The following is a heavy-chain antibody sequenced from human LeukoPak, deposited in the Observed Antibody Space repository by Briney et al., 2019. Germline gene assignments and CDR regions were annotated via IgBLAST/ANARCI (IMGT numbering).Heavy chain of an antibody. CDR3: AKSRIVAAAGTGFDY. V-gene: IGHV3-23*01. CDR2: ISGSGGST. D-gene: IGHD6-13*01. CDR1: GFTFSSYA. J-gene: IGHJ4*02. Sequence: GGSLRLSCAASGFTFSSYAMSWVRQAPGKGLEWVSAISGSGGSTYYADSVKGRFTISRDNSKNTLYLQMDSLRAEDTAVYYCAKSRIVAAAGTGFDYWGQGTLVTVSS.